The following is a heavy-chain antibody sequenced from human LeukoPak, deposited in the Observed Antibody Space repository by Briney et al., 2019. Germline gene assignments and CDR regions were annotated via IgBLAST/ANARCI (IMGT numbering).Heavy chain of an antibody. Sequence: GGSLRLSCEASGFTFSSYWMSWVRQAPGKGLEWVANIKTDGSEKYYVDSVKGRFTISRDNAKNSLYLQMNSLRAEDTAVYYCARSFGTGAYDYWGQGTLVTVSS. CDR3: ARSFGTGAYDY. CDR1: GFTFSSYW. V-gene: IGHV3-7*03. CDR2: IKTDGSEK. D-gene: IGHD1-26*01. J-gene: IGHJ4*02.